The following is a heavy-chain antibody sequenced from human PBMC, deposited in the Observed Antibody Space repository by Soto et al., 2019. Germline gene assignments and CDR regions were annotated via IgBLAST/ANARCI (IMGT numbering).Heavy chain of an antibody. CDR2: ISSSSSYI. J-gene: IGHJ2*01. D-gene: IGHD2-2*02. Sequence: LRLSCAASGFTFSSYSMNWVRQAPGKGLEWVSSISSSSSYIYYADSVKGRFTISRDNAKNSLYLQMNSLRAEDTAVYYCARPPEVVCSSTSCYKGVDWYFDLWGRGTLVTVSS. CDR3: ARPPEVVCSSTSCYKGVDWYFDL. CDR1: GFTFSSYS. V-gene: IGHV3-21*01.